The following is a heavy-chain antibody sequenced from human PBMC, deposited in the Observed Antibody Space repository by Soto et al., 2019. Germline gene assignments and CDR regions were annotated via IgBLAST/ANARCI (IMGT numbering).Heavy chain of an antibody. Sequence: PGGSLRLSCAASGFTFSSYAMTWVRQAPGKGLEWVSVISGSGGSTYFADSVKGRFTISRDNSKNTLYLQMSSLRAEDTAVYYYAKEYDSSGNYPDYWGQGTLVTVSS. J-gene: IGHJ4*02. CDR3: AKEYDSSGNYPDY. V-gene: IGHV3-23*01. CDR1: GFTFSSYA. CDR2: ISGSGGST. D-gene: IGHD3-22*01.